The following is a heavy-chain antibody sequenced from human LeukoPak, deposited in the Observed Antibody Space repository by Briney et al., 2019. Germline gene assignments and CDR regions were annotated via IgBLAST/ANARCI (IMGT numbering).Heavy chain of an antibody. CDR2: IKTDGSYK. D-gene: IGHD3-22*01. Sequence: GGSLRLSCAASGFTFSDFWMAWVRQAPGKGLEWVANIKTDGSYKNYVASVKDRFSISRDSATNSLYLQMNSLRVEDTAVYYCARDDPITMTVDYWGQGTLVTVSS. J-gene: IGHJ4*02. CDR3: ARDDPITMTVDY. CDR1: GFTFSDFW. V-gene: IGHV3-7*01.